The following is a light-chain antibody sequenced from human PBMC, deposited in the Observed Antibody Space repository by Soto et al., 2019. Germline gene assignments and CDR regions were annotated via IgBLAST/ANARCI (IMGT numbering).Light chain of an antibody. CDR2: DVS. CDR1: SSDVGAYAY. J-gene: IGLJ2*01. CDR3: SSYAKSGSVV. Sequence: QSALTQPASVSGSPGQSIAISCTGTSSDVGAYAYVSWYQQHPGEAPKVKIYDVSHRPSGVSDRFSGSKSGNTASLTISGLQAEDEADYYCSSYAKSGSVVFGGGTKLTVL. V-gene: IGLV2-14*01.